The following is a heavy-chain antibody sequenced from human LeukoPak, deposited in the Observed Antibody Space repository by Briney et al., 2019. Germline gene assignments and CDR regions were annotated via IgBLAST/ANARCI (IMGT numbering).Heavy chain of an antibody. J-gene: IGHJ4*02. D-gene: IGHD2-2*01. CDR3: ARVDLYCSSTSCYSFDY. V-gene: IGHV5-51*01. CDR1: GYSFTSYW. CDR2: IYPGDSDT. Sequence: HGESLKISCKGFGYSFTSYWIAWGRQMPGKGLEWMGIIYPGDSDTRYSPSFQGQVTISGDNSISTVYLQLSSLKASDTAMYYCARVDLYCSSTSCYSFDYWGQGTLVTVSS.